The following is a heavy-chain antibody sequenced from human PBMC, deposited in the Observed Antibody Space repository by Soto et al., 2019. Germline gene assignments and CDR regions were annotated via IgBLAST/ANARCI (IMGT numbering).Heavy chain of an antibody. V-gene: IGHV1-69*02. J-gene: IGHJ5*02. Sequence: SVKVSCKASGGTFSSYTISWVRQAPGQGLEWMGRIIPILGIANYAQKFQGRVTITADKSTSTAYMELSSMRSEDTAVYYCASHSSGRTFDPWGQGTLVTVSS. CDR1: GGTFSSYT. CDR2: IIPILGIA. CDR3: ASHSSGRTFDP. D-gene: IGHD3-22*01.